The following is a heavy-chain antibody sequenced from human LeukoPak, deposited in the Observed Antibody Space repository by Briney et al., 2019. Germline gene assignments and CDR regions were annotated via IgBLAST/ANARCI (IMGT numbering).Heavy chain of an antibody. V-gene: IGHV3-48*01. CDR2: ISGRSSTI. D-gene: IGHD1-26*01. J-gene: IGHJ4*02. CDR3: ARDRLTSGSYFFDY. CDR1: AFTFSDYS. Sequence: GGSLRLSCAASAFTFSDYSMNWVRQAPGKGLEWLSYISGRSSTIYYADSVRGRFTISRDNAKNSMYLQMNSLRAEDTAVYYCARDRLTSGSYFFDYWGQGTLVTVSS.